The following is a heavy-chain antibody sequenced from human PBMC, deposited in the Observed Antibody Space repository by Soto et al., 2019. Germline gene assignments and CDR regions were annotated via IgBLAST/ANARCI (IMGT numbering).Heavy chain of an antibody. CDR1: GGSISSSSYY. CDR2: IYYSGST. J-gene: IGHJ1*01. V-gene: IGHV4-39*01. CDR3: ARLSYSSGYQYFQH. D-gene: IGHD3-22*01. Sequence: SETLSLTCTVSGGSISSSSYYWGWIRQPPGKGLEWIGSIYYSGSTYYNTSLKSRVTISVDTSKNQFSLKLSSVTAADTAVYYCARLSYSSGYQYFQHWGQGTLVTVSS.